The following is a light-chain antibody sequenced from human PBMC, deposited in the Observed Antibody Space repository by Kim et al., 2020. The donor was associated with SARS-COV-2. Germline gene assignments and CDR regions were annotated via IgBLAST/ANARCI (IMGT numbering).Light chain of an antibody. Sequence: GQSLTSSCTGTSSDVGGYTYVSWYQQHPGKAPKHMIYDVTKRPSGVSNRFSGSKSDNTASLTISGLQAEDEAEYSCISYTSINTVIFGGGTQLTVL. J-gene: IGLJ2*01. CDR2: DVT. CDR1: SSDVGGYTY. CDR3: ISYTSINTVI. V-gene: IGLV2-14*04.